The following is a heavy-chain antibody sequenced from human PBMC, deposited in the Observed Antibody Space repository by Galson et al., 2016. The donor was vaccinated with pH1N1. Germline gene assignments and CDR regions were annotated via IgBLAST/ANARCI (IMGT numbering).Heavy chain of an antibody. CDR2: IDPTNGGT. J-gene: IGHJ4*02. CDR3: VRDLGRLRDF. CDR1: GNIFTRDY. D-gene: IGHD7-27*01. V-gene: IGHV1-46*03. Sequence: SVKVSCKASGNIFTRDYVHWVRQAPGQGLEWMGVIDPTNGGTTFAQKFQDLVTMTRDTSTNAVYMGVSGLKSDDTAVYYCVRDLGRLRDFWGQGTLVTVSS.